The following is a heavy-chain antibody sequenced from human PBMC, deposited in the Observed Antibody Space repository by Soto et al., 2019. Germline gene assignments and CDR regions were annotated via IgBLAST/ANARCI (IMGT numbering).Heavy chain of an antibody. Sequence: GGSLRLSCAASGFTFSSYAMHWVRQAPGKGLEWVGVISYDGSNKYYADSVKGRFTISRDNSKNTLYLQMNILTAEDTAVYYCARDHIVGATLYYYGMDVWGQGTTVTVYS. J-gene: IGHJ6*02. V-gene: IGHV3-30-3*01. CDR3: ARDHIVGATLYYYGMDV. CDR1: GFTFSSYA. CDR2: ISYDGSNK. D-gene: IGHD1-26*01.